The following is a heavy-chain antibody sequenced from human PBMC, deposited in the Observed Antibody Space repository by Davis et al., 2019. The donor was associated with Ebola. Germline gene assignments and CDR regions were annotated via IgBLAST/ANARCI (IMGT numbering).Heavy chain of an antibody. V-gene: IGHV1-2*02. CDR3: ARDGPDYYGLDV. J-gene: IGHJ6*02. CDR1: GYTLTDYQ. CDR2: INPISGDT. Sequence: ASVKVSCKASGYTLTDYQMHWVRQAPGQGLEWMGGINPISGDTNYAEKFQGRVTMTRDTSTSTVYLEVRRLKSDDTAVYYCARDGPDYYGLDVWGQGTAVTVAS.